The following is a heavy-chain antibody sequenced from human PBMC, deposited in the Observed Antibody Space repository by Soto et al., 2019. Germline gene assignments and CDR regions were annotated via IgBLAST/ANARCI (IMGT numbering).Heavy chain of an antibody. J-gene: IGHJ3*02. CDR3: ARGRLRRDDYIWGSYPIGGAFDI. D-gene: IGHD3-16*02. CDR1: GYTFTSYD. CDR2: MNPNSGNT. Sequence: ASVKVSCKASGYTFTSYDINWVRQATGQGLEWMGWMNPNSGNTGYAQKFQGRVTMTRNTSISTAYMELSSLRSEDTAVYYCARGRLRRDDYIWGSYPIGGAFDIWGQGTMVTVSS. V-gene: IGHV1-8*01.